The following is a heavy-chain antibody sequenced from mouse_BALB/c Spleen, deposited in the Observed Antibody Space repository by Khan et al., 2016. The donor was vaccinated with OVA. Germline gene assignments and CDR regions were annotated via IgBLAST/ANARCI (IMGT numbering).Heavy chain of an antibody. V-gene: IGHV9-4*02. CDR1: GYTFTNAG. CDR2: INTHSGVP. Sequence: QIQLVQSGPELKKPGETVRISCKASGYTFTNAGMQWVQKMPGKGLKWIGWINTHSGVPKYAEDFKGRFAFSLETSASTVYLQITNLKNEDTATYFCARGGAAYYRNDGGAMDYWGQGTSVTVSP. J-gene: IGHJ4*01. CDR3: ARGGAAYYRNDGGAMDY. D-gene: IGHD2-14*01.